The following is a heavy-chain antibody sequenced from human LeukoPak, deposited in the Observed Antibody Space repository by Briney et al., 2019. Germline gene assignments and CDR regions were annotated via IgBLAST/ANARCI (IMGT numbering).Heavy chain of an antibody. J-gene: IGHJ4*02. CDR2: IYHSGST. Sequence: SETLSLTCTVSGGSISDYYWSWIRQPPGKGLEWIGNIYHSGSTNYNPSLKSRVTTSLDTSKNQFSLKLSSVTAADTAVYYCARDSYADVDTAINYFDYWGQGTLVTVSS. D-gene: IGHD5-18*01. CDR1: GGSISDYY. V-gene: IGHV4-59*12. CDR3: ARDSYADVDTAINYFDY.